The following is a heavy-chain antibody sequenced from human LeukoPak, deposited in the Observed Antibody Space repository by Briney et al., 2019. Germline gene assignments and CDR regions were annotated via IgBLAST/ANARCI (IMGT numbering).Heavy chain of an antibody. J-gene: IGHJ2*01. CDR1: GYTFTSYG. CDR3: ARHSSGWYQYWYFDL. D-gene: IGHD6-19*01. Sequence: ASVKVSCKASGYTFTSYGISWVRQAPGQGLEWMGWISAYNGNTNYAQKLQGRVTMTTDTSTSTVYMELRSLRSDDTAVYYCARHSSGWYQYWYFDLWGRGTLVTVSS. CDR2: ISAYNGNT. V-gene: IGHV1-18*01.